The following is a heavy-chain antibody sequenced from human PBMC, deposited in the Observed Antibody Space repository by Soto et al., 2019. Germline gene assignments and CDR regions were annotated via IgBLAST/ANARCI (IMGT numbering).Heavy chain of an antibody. CDR1: GGSISSSSYY. V-gene: IGHV4-39*01. CDR2: IYYSGST. CDR3: ARQGLLGYCISTRCYATGGAGYYYYGMDV. D-gene: IGHD2-2*01. Sequence: QLQLQESGPGLVKPSETLSLTCTVSGGSISSSSYYWGWIRQPPGKGLEWIGSIYYSGSTYYNPSLKSRVTIYVDPSKNQFPLNLSSVTAADTAVYYCARQGLLGYCISTRCYATGGAGYYYYGMDVWGQGTTVTVSS. J-gene: IGHJ6*02.